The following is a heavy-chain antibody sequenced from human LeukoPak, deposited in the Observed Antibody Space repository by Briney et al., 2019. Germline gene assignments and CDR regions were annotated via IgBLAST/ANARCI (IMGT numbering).Heavy chain of an antibody. V-gene: IGHV3-11*01. Sequence: GGSLRLSCAASGFTFSDYYMSWIRQAPGKGLEWVSYISSSGSTIYYADSVKGRFTISRDNAKNSLYLQMNSLRAEDTAVYYCARVGGFDYSNPHGPNYYYYGMDVWGQGTTVTVSS. J-gene: IGHJ6*02. CDR2: ISSSGSTI. CDR1: GFTFSDYY. CDR3: ARVGGFDYSNPHGPNYYYYGMDV. D-gene: IGHD4-11*01.